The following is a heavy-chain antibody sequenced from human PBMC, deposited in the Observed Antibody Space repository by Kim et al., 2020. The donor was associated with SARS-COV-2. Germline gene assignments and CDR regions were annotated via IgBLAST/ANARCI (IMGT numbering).Heavy chain of an antibody. Sequence: GGSLRLSCAASGFTFSDFAMHWVRQASGKGLEWVGRIRSKASSYATAYDASVKGRFTVSRDDSRNTAYLQMNSLKTEDTAFYYCTRNYGSAILPGDLLGQGTLVTVSS. V-gene: IGHV3-73*01. CDR3: TRNYGSAILPGDL. CDR1: GFTFSDFA. J-gene: IGHJ5*02. CDR2: IRSKASSYAT. D-gene: IGHD3-10*01.